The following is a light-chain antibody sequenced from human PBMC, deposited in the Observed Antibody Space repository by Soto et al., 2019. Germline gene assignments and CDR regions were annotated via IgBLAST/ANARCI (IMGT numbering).Light chain of an antibody. CDR3: SSYAGSSNV. J-gene: IGLJ1*01. V-gene: IGLV2-14*01. Sequence: QSVLTQPASVSGSPGQSITISCTGTRSDVGGYDFVSWYQQHPGKAPRVVLYEVTNRPSGVSDRFSGSKSGNTASLTISGLQAEDEADYYCSSYAGSSNVFGTGTKVTVL. CDR2: EVT. CDR1: RSDVGGYDF.